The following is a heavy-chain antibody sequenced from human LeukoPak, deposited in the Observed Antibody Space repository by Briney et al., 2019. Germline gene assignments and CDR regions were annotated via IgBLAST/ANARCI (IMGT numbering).Heavy chain of an antibody. CDR3: AKWELYSGFYYIDY. Sequence: PGGSLRLSCAASGFTFSSYWMTWVRQGPGQGLEWVANIKPDGSLIYYVDSVKGRFTISRDNAKNSLYLQMNSLRAEDTAVYYCAKWELYSGFYYIDYWGQGTLVTVSS. J-gene: IGHJ4*02. CDR1: GFTFSSYW. CDR2: IKPDGSLI. V-gene: IGHV3-7*01. D-gene: IGHD1-26*01.